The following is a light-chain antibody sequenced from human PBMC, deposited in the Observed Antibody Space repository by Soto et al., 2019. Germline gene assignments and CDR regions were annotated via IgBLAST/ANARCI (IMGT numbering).Light chain of an antibody. CDR3: QQRSNCPPIT. J-gene: IGKJ5*01. Sequence: IVLTQYPATLPLSPGDRAALSCKASQSVHNFLAWYQQKPGQAPRLLIYCASNRAAGIPDRFSGSGSGTDFTLTINSLEPEDFAVYYCQQRSNCPPITFGQG. CDR2: CAS. V-gene: IGKV3-11*01. CDR1: QSVHNF.